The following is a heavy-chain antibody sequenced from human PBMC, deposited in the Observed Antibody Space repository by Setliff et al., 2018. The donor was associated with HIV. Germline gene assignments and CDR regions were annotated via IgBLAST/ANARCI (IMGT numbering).Heavy chain of an antibody. J-gene: IGHJ4*02. CDR2: MNPNSGNI. D-gene: IGHD6-19*01. V-gene: IGHV1-8*03. CDR1: GYTFTSYD. Sequence: GASVKVSCKASGYTFTSYDINWVRQASGQGLEWMGWMNPNSGNIGYAQNFQGRLTITRNTSMSTAYMELSSLRSEDTAVYYCARGDPVAADYWGQGTLVTVPQ. CDR3: ARGDPVAADY.